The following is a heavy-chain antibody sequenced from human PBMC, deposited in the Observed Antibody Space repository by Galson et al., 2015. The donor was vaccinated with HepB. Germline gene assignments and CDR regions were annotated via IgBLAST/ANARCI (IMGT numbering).Heavy chain of an antibody. V-gene: IGHV4-4*02. D-gene: IGHD1-26*01. J-gene: IGHJ5*02. CDR3: ARDQEEGSWLRPRGWFDP. Sequence: LSLTCAVSGGSISSSNWWSWVRQPPGKGLEWIGEIYHSGSTNYNPSLKSRVTISVDKSKNQFSLKLSSVTAADTAVYYCARDQEEGSWLRPRGWFDPWGQGTLVTVSS. CDR2: IYHSGST. CDR1: GGSISSSNW.